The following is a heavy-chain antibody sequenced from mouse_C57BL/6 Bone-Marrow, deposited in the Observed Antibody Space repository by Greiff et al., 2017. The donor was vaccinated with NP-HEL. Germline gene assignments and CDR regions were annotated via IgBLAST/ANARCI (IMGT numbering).Heavy chain of an antibody. V-gene: IGHV1-19*01. Sequence: VQLQQSGPVLVKPGASVKMSCKASGYTFTDYYMNWVKQSHGKSLEWIGVINPYNGGTSYNQKFKGKATLTVDKSSSTAYMELNILTSEDSAVYYCARLRSNPYAMDYWGQGTSVTVSS. J-gene: IGHJ4*01. CDR3: ARLRSNPYAMDY. CDR2: INPYNGGT. D-gene: IGHD2-5*01. CDR1: GYTFTDYY.